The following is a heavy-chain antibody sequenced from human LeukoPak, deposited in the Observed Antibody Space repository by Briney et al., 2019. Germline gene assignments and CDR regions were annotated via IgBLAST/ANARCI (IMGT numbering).Heavy chain of an antibody. Sequence: PGRSLRLSCAASGFTFSSYEMNWVRQAPGKGLEWVSYISSSGSTIYYADSVEGRFTISRDHAKNSLYMQMSSWRAEDTAVNYCARGRGSGSGWGGAFDIWGQGTMVTVSS. CDR2: ISSSGSTI. D-gene: IGHD3-10*01. CDR1: GFTFSSYE. V-gene: IGHV3-48*03. CDR3: ARGRGSGSGWGGAFDI. J-gene: IGHJ3*02.